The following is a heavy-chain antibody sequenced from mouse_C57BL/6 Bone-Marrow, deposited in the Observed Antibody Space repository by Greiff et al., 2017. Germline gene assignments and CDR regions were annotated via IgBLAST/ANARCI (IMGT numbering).Heavy chain of an antibody. CDR1: GYTFTNYW. CDR2: IYTGGGYT. J-gene: IGHJ2*01. CDR3: AREGPYDYDGSFDY. V-gene: IGHV1-63*01. D-gene: IGHD2-4*01. Sequence: VQLQQSRAELVRPGTSVKLSCKASGYTFTNYWIGWAKQRPGHGLEWIGDIYTGGGYTNYNEKLKGKVTLTADKSPSNAYMQFSSLTSEDSAIYYCAREGPYDYDGSFDYWGQGTTLTVSS.